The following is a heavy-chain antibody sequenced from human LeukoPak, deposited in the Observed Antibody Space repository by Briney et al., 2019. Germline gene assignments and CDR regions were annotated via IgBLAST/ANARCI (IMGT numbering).Heavy chain of an antibody. CDR1: GGTFSSYA. V-gene: IGHV1-69*04. D-gene: IGHD2-2*01. CDR2: IIPILGIA. Sequence: RVASVKVSCKASGGTFSSYAISWVRQAPGQGLEWMGRIIPILGIANYAQKFQGRVTITADKSTSTAYMELSSLRSEDTAVYYCAREKKLAAIGPFDYWGQGTLVTVSS. CDR3: AREKKLAAIGPFDY. J-gene: IGHJ4*02.